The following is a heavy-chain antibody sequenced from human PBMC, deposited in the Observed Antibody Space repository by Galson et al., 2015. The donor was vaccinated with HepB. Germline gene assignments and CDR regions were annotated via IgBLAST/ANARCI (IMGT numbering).Heavy chain of an antibody. Sequence: SVKVSCKASGYDFSDFYIHWVRQALGQGLEWMGWINPNSGVTRYADKFQGGVTMTRDTSITTAYLELRRLKSDDTAVYYCATALRGNNYGRDYHGMDVWGQGTTVTVSS. V-gene: IGHV1-2*02. CDR1: GYDFSDFY. J-gene: IGHJ6*02. CDR3: ATALRGNNYGRDYHGMDV. CDR2: INPNSGVT. D-gene: IGHD5-18*01.